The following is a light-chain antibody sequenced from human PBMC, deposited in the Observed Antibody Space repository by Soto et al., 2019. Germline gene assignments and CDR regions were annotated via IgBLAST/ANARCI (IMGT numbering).Light chain of an antibody. V-gene: IGLV2-14*01. Sequence: QSALTQPASVSGSPGQSITISCTGTSSDVGGYNFVSWYQQHPGKAPKLMIYDVSNRPSGVSNRFSGAKSVNTASLTISGVQAEDEADYYCSSYTSSSTLYVFGTGTKLTVL. J-gene: IGLJ1*01. CDR2: DVS. CDR3: SSYTSSSTLYV. CDR1: SSDVGGYNF.